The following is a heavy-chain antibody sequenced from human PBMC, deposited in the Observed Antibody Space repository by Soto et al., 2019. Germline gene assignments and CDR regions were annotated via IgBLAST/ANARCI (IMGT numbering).Heavy chain of an antibody. CDR1: GGSISSSSYY. D-gene: IGHD3-3*01. J-gene: IGHJ2*01. Sequence: SETLSLTCTVSGGSISSSSYYWGWIRQPPGKGLEWIGSIYYSGSTYYNPSLKSRVTISVDTSKNQFSLKLSSVTAADTAVYYCARQVFGEVIPDWYFDLWARGNLVTVS. CDR2: IYYSGST. CDR3: ARQVFGEVIPDWYFDL. V-gene: IGHV4-39*01.